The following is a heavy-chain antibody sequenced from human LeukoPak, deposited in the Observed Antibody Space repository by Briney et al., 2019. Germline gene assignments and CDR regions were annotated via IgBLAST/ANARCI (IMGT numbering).Heavy chain of an antibody. CDR2: INWNGGST. D-gene: IGHD3-10*01. CDR1: GFTFSVYE. CDR3: ARDRPSGFYFDY. J-gene: IGHJ4*02. Sequence: GGSLRLSCTASGFTFSVYEMNWVRQAPGKGLEWVSGINWNGGSTGYADSLQGRFTISRDNAKNSLYLQIYNLRAEDTAFYYCARDRPSGFYFDYWGQGALVTVSS. V-gene: IGHV3-20*04.